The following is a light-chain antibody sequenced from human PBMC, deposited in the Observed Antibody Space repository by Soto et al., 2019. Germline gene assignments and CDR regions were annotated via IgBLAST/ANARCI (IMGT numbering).Light chain of an antibody. Sequence: QMTQSPSSLSASVGDRVTITCRASQSISSYLNWYQQKPGKAPKLLIYAASSLQSGVPSRFSGSGSGTDFTLTISSLQPEDFATYYCQQSYSTPVTFGQGTKLEIK. V-gene: IGKV1-39*01. CDR3: QQSYSTPVT. CDR2: AAS. CDR1: QSISSY. J-gene: IGKJ2*01.